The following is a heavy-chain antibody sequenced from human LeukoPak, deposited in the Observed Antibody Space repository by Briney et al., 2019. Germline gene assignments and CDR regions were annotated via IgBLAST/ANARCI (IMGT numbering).Heavy chain of an antibody. Sequence: ASVKVSCKASGYTFTDYYMHWVRQAPGQGLEWMGRINPNSGGTNYAQKLQGRVTITTDTSTSTAYIELRSLRSDDTAVYYCARVTGLIDYWGQGTLVTVSS. CDR2: INPNSGGT. CDR3: ARVTGLIDY. CDR1: GYTFTDYY. V-gene: IGHV1-2*06. J-gene: IGHJ4*02. D-gene: IGHD7-27*01.